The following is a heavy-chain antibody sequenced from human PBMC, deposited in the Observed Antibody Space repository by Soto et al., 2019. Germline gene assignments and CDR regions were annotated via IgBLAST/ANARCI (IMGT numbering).Heavy chain of an antibody. J-gene: IGHJ6*02. CDR1: GYTLTGYY. CDR3: EGGYDIEAVTDAIQSRYYYYYGMDV. D-gene: IGHD2-2*02. CDR2: MNPSGGST. V-gene: IGHV1-46*01. Sequence: VKVSCNACGYTLTGYYMHSVRHAPGQGPEWMGGMNPSGGSTSYAQKFQGRVTMTMDTSTSTAYMELSSLRYEDTAVYYCEGGYDIEAVTDAIQSRYYYYYGMDVWGQATTLTVSS.